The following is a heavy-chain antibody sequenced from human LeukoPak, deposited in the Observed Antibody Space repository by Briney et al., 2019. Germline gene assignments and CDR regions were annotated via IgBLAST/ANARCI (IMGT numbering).Heavy chain of an antibody. V-gene: IGHV3-9*01. CDR2: ISWNSGSI. CDR3: AKSLGLYSSGWPPSFDY. J-gene: IGHJ4*02. CDR1: GFTFDDYA. D-gene: IGHD6-19*01. Sequence: PGGSLRLSCAASGFTFDDYAMHWVRQAPGKGLEWVSGISWNSGSIGYADSVKGRFTISRDNAKNSLYLQMNSLRAEDTALYYCAKSLGLYSSGWPPSFDYWGQGTLVTVSS.